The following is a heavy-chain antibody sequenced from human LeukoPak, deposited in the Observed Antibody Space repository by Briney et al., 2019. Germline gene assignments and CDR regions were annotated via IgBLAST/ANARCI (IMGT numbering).Heavy chain of an antibody. Sequence: PGGSLQISCKGSGSSFTSYWIGWVRQMPGKGLEWMGIIYPGDSDTRYSPSFQGQVTISADKSISTAYLQWSSLKASDTAMYYCARHYYGSGSLLGYWGQGTLVTVSS. CDR1: GSSFTSYW. CDR2: IYPGDSDT. D-gene: IGHD3-10*01. V-gene: IGHV5-51*01. J-gene: IGHJ4*02. CDR3: ARHYYGSGSLLGY.